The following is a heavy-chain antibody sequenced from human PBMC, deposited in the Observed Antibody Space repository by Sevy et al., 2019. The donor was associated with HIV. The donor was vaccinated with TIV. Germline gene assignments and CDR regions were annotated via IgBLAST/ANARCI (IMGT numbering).Heavy chain of an antibody. D-gene: IGHD3-22*01. V-gene: IGHV3-23*01. CDR3: AKDQYYDSSGFYVWDY. CDR1: GFTFSSYT. CDR2: IRGSGGST. J-gene: IGHJ4*02. Sequence: GGSLRLSCAASGFTFSSYTMSWVRQAPGKGLEWVSAIRGSGGSTYYAGSAQGRFTIYRDNSKNTLYLQMDSLRAEDTAVYYCAKDQYYDSSGFYVWDYWGQGTLVTVSS.